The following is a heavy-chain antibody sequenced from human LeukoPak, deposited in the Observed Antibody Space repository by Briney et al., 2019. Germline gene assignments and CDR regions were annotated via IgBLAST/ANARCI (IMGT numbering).Heavy chain of an antibody. CDR2: IKSKTDGGTT. CDR3: TAVRWSGSFDY. D-gene: IGHD1-26*01. J-gene: IGHJ4*02. Sequence: SCKASGYTFTSYGISWVRQAPGKGLEWVARIKSKTDGGTTDYAAPVKGRFTISTDESKKTAYLQMNTLKSEDTAVYYCTAVRWSGSFDYWGQGTLVTVSS. V-gene: IGHV3-15*01. CDR1: GYTFTSYG.